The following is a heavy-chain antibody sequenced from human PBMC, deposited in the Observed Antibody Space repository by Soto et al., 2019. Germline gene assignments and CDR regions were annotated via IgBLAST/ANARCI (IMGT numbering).Heavy chain of an antibody. CDR3: AKDQTTGSSFYSYVDV. CDR1: GFSFRNYG. D-gene: IGHD1-1*01. CDR2: ISDDGDDE. J-gene: IGHJ6*03. V-gene: IGHV3-30*18. Sequence: QVQLVESGGGVVQPGRSLRLSCAASGFSFRNYGMHWVRQVPGKGLEWVAVISDDGDDEYSADSVKGRFTISRDNSKNTLYLQMNSLRPEDSDVYFCAKDQTTGSSFYSYVDVWGKGTMVTV.